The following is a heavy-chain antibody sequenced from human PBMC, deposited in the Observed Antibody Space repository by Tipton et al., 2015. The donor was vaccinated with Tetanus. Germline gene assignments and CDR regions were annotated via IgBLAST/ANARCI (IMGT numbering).Heavy chain of an antibody. CDR1: GGSMIGSGHY. Sequence: TLSLTCIVSGGSMIGSGHYGAWVRQSPGKGLEWIGSLTYSGRTYYSPSLKSRVTMSVDTSKKDFSMRLGSVTAADTAIYYCARLREAVSRSGWAFDYWGQGILVSVSS. CDR2: LTYSGRT. D-gene: IGHD3-10*01. CDR3: ARLREAVSRSGWAFDY. J-gene: IGHJ4*02. V-gene: IGHV4-39*02.